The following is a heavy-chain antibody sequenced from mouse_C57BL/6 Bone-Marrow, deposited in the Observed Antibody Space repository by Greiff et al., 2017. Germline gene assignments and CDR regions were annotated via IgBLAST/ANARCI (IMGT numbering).Heavy chain of an antibody. CDR3: ARDYYGSSPLYYYAMDY. CDR2: IHPNSGST. Sequence: QVQLQQPGAELVKPGASVKLSCKASGYTFTSYWMHWVKQRPGQGLEWIGMIHPNSGSTNYNEKFKSKATLTVDKSSSTAYMQLSSLTSEDSAVYYCARDYYGSSPLYYYAMDYWGQGTSVTVSS. D-gene: IGHD1-1*01. V-gene: IGHV1-64*01. J-gene: IGHJ4*01. CDR1: GYTFTSYW.